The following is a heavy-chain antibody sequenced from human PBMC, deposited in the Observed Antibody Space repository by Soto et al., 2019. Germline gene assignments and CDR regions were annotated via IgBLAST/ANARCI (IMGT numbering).Heavy chain of an antibody. CDR2: ISYDGSNK. V-gene: IGHV3-30-3*01. J-gene: IGHJ2*01. CDR1: GFTFSSYA. CDR3: ARPLWRDDYNWGYFDL. Sequence: QVQLVESGGGVVQPGRSLRLSCAASGFTFSSYAMHWVRQAPGKGLEWVAVISYDGSNKYYADSVKGRFTISRDNSKHXLYLQMNSLRLEDTAVYYCARPLWRDDYNWGYFDLWGRGTLVTVSS. D-gene: IGHD4-4*01.